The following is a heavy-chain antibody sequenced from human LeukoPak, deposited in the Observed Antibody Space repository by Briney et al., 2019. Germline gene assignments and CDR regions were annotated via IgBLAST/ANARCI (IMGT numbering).Heavy chain of an antibody. D-gene: IGHD6-19*01. CDR3: AREHGWRGFDY. J-gene: IGHJ4*02. V-gene: IGHV4-59*02. CDR1: GGSVSSDY. CDR2: IYYSGST. Sequence: TGTLSRTCTVSGGSVSSDYWSWIRQPPEKGLEWIGYIYYSGSTNYNPSLKSRVTISVDTSKNQFSLKLSSVTAADTAVYYCAREHGWRGFDYWGQGTLVTVSS.